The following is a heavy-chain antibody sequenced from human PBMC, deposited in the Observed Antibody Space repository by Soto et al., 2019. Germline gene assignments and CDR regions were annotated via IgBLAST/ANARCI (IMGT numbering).Heavy chain of an antibody. CDR1: GYTFTSYD. CDR3: ARGINYYASGDDAFDI. Sequence: QVQLVQSGAEVKKPGASVKVSCKASGYTFTSYDINWVRQATGQGLEWMGWMNPNSGNTGYAQKFQGRVTMTRNTSIRTAYMELSSLTSEDTAVYYCARGINYYASGDDAFDIWGQGTMVTVSS. J-gene: IGHJ3*02. D-gene: IGHD3-10*01. V-gene: IGHV1-8*01. CDR2: MNPNSGNT.